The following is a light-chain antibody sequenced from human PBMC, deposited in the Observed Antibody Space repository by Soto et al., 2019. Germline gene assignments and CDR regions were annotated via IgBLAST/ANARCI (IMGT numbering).Light chain of an antibody. CDR2: DAS. V-gene: IGKV3-20*01. Sequence: EFGLQQTAGTSCLAPGESATLACRVSQTVRNNYLAWYQQKPGQAPRLRIYDASSRATGIPDRFSGGGSGTDFTLTLSRLEPEDFAVHYSQQSSSNPLTLGGGTKVDIK. J-gene: IGKJ4*01. CDR3: QQSSSNPLT. CDR1: QTVRNNY.